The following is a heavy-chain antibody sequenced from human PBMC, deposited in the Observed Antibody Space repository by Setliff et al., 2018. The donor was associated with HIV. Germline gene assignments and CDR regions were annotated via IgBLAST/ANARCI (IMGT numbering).Heavy chain of an antibody. D-gene: IGHD5-18*01. V-gene: IGHV4-34*08. CDR1: GGTFSLHY. CDR2: INYSGGT. CDR3: AKHLIHLWSRDYYVMDV. J-gene: IGHJ6*02. Sequence: SETLSLTCAVSGGTFSLHYYTWIRQSPLRGLEWIGEINYSGGTRYNPSLESRVTMSLDSSRKQFSLRLISVTAADTAVYYCAKHLIHLWSRDYYVMDVWGQGTTVTVSS.